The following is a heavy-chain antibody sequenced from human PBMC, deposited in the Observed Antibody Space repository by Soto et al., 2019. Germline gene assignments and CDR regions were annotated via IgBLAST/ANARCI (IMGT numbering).Heavy chain of an antibody. V-gene: IGHV1-46*01. CDR2: MNPSGGDT. CDR3: ARERDSSSSDFWGRYMDV. J-gene: IGHJ6*02. Sequence: QVQLIQSGAEVKRPGASVSLSSRPSGYPSTTYFLLWGRRAPGQGLGWMGRMNPSGGDTSYSQKFQGRITMTRDTSTSTVYMELSSLRSDDTAVYYCARERDSSSSDFWGRYMDVWGQGTTVTVS. D-gene: IGHD3-16*01. CDR1: GYPSTTYF.